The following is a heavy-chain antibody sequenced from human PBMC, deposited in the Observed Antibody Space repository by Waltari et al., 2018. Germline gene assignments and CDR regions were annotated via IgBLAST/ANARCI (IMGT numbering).Heavy chain of an antibody. CDR3: AALGPDII. J-gene: IGHJ3*02. CDR1: GFPFSTYD. CDR2: MGAAGDA. V-gene: IGHV3-13*01. Sequence: EVQLVESGGVVVQPGGSLRLSCAASGFPFSTYDVHWVRQTTGKRLEWVSAMGAAGDAYYLHSVRGRFTISRDNAKNSFYLQMNSLRADDTAVYFCAALGPDIIWGQGAMVTVSS. D-gene: IGHD1-26*01.